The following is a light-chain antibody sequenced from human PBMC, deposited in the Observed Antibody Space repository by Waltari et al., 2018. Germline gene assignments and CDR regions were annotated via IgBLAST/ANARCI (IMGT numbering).Light chain of an antibody. V-gene: IGLV1-44*01. CDR1: SSNIGSNT. J-gene: IGLJ7*01. CDR3: AAWDDSLNGHAV. Sequence: QSVLTQPPSASGTPGQRVTIPCSGSSSNIGSNTVNWSQQPPGTAPKLLIYSNNQRPSGVPDRFSGSKSGTSASLAISGLQSEDEADYYCAAWDDSLNGHAVFGGGTQLTVL. CDR2: SNN.